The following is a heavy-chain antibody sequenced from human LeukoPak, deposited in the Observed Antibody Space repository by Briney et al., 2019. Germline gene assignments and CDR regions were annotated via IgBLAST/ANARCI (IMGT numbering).Heavy chain of an antibody. CDR3: LNLGDHSTDD. J-gene: IGHJ4*02. Sequence: PGGSLRLSCAASGFTFSEQWTGWARQSPGKGLECVATMNWDGKEKYYVDSVKGRFSISRDNDDNFLFLQLNGLRVEDTAIYYCLNLGDHSTDDWGQGVLVTVSS. CDR2: MNWDGKEK. V-gene: IGHV3-7*01. D-gene: IGHD4-17*01. CDR1: GFTFSEQW.